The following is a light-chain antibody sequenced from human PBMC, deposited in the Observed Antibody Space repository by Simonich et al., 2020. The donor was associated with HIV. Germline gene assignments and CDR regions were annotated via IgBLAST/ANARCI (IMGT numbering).Light chain of an antibody. Sequence: DIVMTQSPDSLVVSLGERATINCKSSQSVLYSSNNKNYLAWYQQKPGQPPKLLIYWASTREFGVPDRISGSGSGTDFTLTISSLQAEDVAVYYCQQYYGPPLTFGGGTKVEIK. J-gene: IGKJ4*01. CDR3: QQYYGPPLT. CDR1: QSVLYSSNNKNY. CDR2: WAS. V-gene: IGKV4-1*01.